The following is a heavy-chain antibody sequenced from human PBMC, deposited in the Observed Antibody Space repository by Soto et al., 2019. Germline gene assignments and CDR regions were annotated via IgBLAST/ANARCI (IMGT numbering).Heavy chain of an antibody. CDR2: IIPIFGTA. D-gene: IGHD3-3*01. Sequence: VASVKVSCKASGGTFSSYAISWVRQAPGQGLEWMGGIIPIFGTANYAQKFQGRVTITADESTSTAYMELSSLRSEDTAVYYCARGGYYDFWSGSGMDVWGQGTTVTVSS. J-gene: IGHJ6*02. CDR1: GGTFSSYA. V-gene: IGHV1-69*13. CDR3: ARGGYYDFWSGSGMDV.